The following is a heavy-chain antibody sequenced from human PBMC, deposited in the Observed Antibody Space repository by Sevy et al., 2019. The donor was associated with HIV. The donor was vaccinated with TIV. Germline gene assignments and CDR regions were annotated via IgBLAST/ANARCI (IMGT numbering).Heavy chain of an antibody. CDR1: GGSISSSSYY. V-gene: IGHV4-39*01. CDR2: IYYGGGT. Sequence: SETLSLTCTVSGGSISSSSYYWGWIRQPPGKGLEWIGSIYYGGGTYYNPSLKSRITISVDTSKNQFSLKLSSVTAADTAVYYCARHYRIHYYFDYWGQGTLVTVSS. CDR3: ARHYRIHYYFDY. D-gene: IGHD3-16*02. J-gene: IGHJ4*02.